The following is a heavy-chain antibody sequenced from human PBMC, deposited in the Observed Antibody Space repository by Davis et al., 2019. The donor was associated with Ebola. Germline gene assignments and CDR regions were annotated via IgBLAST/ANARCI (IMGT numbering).Heavy chain of an antibody. V-gene: IGHV4-59*12. CDR3: ARGGTTYYYYGMDV. J-gene: IGHJ6*02. CDR1: GGSISSYY. D-gene: IGHD3-16*01. Sequence: SETLSLTCTVSGGSISSYYWSWIRQPPGKGLEWIGYIYYSGSTYYNPSLKSRVTISVDTSKNQFSLKLSSVTAADTAVYYCARGGTTYYYYGMDVWGQGTTVTVSS. CDR2: IYYSGST.